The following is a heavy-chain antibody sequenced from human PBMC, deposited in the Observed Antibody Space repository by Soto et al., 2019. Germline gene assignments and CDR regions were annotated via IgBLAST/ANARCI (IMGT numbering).Heavy chain of an antibody. CDR1: GGSISSGGYY. V-gene: IGHV4-31*03. J-gene: IGHJ5*02. CDR2: IYYSGST. CDR3: ARESLGGPDWFDP. D-gene: IGHD3-10*01. Sequence: PSETLSLTCTVSGGSISSGGYYWSWIRQDPGKGLEWIGYIYYSGSTYYNPSLKSRVTISVDTSKNQFSLKLSSVTAADTAVYYCARESLGGPDWFDPWGQGTLVTVSS.